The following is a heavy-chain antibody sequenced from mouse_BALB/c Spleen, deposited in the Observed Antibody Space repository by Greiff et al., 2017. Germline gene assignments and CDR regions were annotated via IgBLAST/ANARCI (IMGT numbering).Heavy chain of an antibody. Sequence: EVKLMESGAELVKPGASVKLSCTASGFNIKDTYMHWVKQRPEQGLEWIGRIDPANGNTKYDPKFQGKATITADTSSNTAYLQLSSLTSEDTAVYYCARLDGYLGTSMDYWGQGTSVTVSS. J-gene: IGHJ4*01. V-gene: IGHV14-3*02. D-gene: IGHD2-3*01. CDR3: ARLDGYLGTSMDY. CDR1: GFNIKDTY. CDR2: IDPANGNT.